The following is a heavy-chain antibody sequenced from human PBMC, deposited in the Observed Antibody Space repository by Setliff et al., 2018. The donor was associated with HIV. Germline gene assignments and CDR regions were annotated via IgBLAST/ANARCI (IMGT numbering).Heavy chain of an antibody. Sequence: SETLSLTCTVSGGSIVRYYWTWIRQPPGKGLEWIGGIYYTGSPFYNPSLKSRVTISVDTSNNQFSLKLSSVTAADTAVYYCARGGGTSSPIDYHYYIDVWGKGTTVTVSS. J-gene: IGHJ6*03. CDR2: IYYTGSP. CDR1: GGSIVRYY. V-gene: IGHV4-59*05. CDR3: ARGGGTSSPIDYHYYIDV. D-gene: IGHD6-6*01.